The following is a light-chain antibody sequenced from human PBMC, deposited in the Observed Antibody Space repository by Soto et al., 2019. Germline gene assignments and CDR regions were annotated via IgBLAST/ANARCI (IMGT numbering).Light chain of an antibody. Sequence: QSALIQPPSVSGSPGQSVTISCTGTSSDVGGYNYVSWYQQHPGKAPKLMIYEVSKRPSGVPDRFSGSKSGNTASLTVSGLQAEDEADYYCSSYAGSNNLVFGGGTQLTVL. CDR3: SSYAGSNNLV. CDR2: EVS. CDR1: SSDVGGYNY. J-gene: IGLJ2*01. V-gene: IGLV2-8*01.